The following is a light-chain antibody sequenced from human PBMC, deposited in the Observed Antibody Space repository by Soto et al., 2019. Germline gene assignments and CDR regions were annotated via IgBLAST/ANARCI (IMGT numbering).Light chain of an antibody. J-gene: IGLJ1*01. V-gene: IGLV2-14*03. CDR1: SSDVGGYNS. CDR2: DVS. CDR3: SSYTTSSTPHYV. Sequence: QSALTQPASVSGCPGQSITISCTGTSSDVGGYNSVSWYQHHPGKAPKLMIFDVSDRPSGVSSRFSGSKSGNTASLTISGLQAEDEADYYCSSYTTSSTPHYVFGPGTKLTVL.